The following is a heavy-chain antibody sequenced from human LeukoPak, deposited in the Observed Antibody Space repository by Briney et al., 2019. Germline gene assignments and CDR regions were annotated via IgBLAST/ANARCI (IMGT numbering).Heavy chain of an antibody. CDR2: INSDGSST. CDR1: GFTFSSYW. V-gene: IGHV3-74*01. J-gene: IGHJ4*02. CDR3: ARVDVLYAYYDSSGGIDY. Sequence: GGSLRLSCAASGFTFSSYWMHWVRQAPGKGLVWVSRINSDGSSTSYADSVKGRFTISRDNAKNTLYLQMNSLRAEDTAVYYCARVDVLYAYYDSSGGIDYWGQGTLVTVSS. D-gene: IGHD3-22*01.